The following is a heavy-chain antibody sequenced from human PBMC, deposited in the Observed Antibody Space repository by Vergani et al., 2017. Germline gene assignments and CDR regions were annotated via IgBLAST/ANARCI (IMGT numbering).Heavy chain of an antibody. CDR3: ARVGHSNAFDI. D-gene: IGHD3-16*01. CDR2: IITILGIA. Sequence: QVQLVQSGAEVKKPGSSVKVSCKASGGTFSSYAISWVRQAPGQGLEWMGRIITILGIANYAQKFQGRVTITADKSTSTAYMELSSLRSEDTAVYYCARVGHSNAFDIWGQGTMVTVSS. J-gene: IGHJ3*02. V-gene: IGHV1-69*04. CDR1: GGTFSSYA.